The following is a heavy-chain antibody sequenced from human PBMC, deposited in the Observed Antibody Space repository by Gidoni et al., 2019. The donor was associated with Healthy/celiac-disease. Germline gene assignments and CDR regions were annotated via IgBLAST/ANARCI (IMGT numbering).Heavy chain of an antibody. V-gene: IGHV4-59*01. CDR3: ARMGHGDYRIGYYYYGMDV. Sequence: QVQLQESGPGLVKPSETLSLTCTVSGGSISSYSWSWIRQPPGKGLEWIGYIYYSGSTNYNPSLKSRVTISVDTSKNQFSLKLSSVTAADTAVYYCARMGHGDYRIGYYYYGMDVWGQGTTVTVSS. J-gene: IGHJ6*02. D-gene: IGHD4-17*01. CDR2: IYYSGST. CDR1: GGSISSYS.